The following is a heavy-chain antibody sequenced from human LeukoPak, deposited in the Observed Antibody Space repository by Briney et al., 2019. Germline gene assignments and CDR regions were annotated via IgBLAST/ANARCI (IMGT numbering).Heavy chain of an antibody. CDR3: ARGTVLLNNWFDP. Sequence: PSETLSLTCIVSGGSISSFYWSWIRQPPGKGLQWIGYIYYSGSTNYNPSLKSRVTMSVDTSKNQFSLKLRSVTAADTAVYYCARGTVLLNNWFDPWGQGTLVTVSS. V-gene: IGHV4-59*01. D-gene: IGHD3-10*01. CDR2: IYYSGST. J-gene: IGHJ5*02. CDR1: GGSISSFY.